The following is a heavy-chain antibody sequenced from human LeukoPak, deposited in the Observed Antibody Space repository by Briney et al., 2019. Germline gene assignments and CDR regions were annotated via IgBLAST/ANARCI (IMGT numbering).Heavy chain of an antibody. CDR1: GYTFTTYY. Sequence: SSVKVSCKASGYTFTTYYMHWVRQAPGQELEWMGILNPSGGSTTYAQKFQGRVTMTRDTSTSTVYMELSSLRSEDTAVYYCARDGSPWQFDYWGQGTLVTVSS. CDR3: ARDGSPWQFDY. V-gene: IGHV1-46*01. J-gene: IGHJ4*02. CDR2: LNPSGGST. D-gene: IGHD6-13*01.